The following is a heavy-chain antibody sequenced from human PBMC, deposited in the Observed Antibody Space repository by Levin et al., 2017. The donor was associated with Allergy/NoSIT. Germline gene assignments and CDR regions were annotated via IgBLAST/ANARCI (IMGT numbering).Heavy chain of an antibody. Sequence: PGGSLRLSCAASGFTVSSNYMSWVRQAPGKGLEWVSVIYSGGSTYYADSVKGRFTISRDNSKNTLYLQMNSLRAEDTAVYYCARLIAAAGWGFDPWGQGTLVTVSS. CDR3: ARLIAAAGWGFDP. V-gene: IGHV3-53*01. D-gene: IGHD6-13*01. CDR2: IYSGGST. J-gene: IGHJ5*02. CDR1: GFTVSSNY.